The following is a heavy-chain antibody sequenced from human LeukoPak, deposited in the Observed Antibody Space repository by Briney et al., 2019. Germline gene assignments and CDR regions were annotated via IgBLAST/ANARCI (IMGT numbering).Heavy chain of an antibody. J-gene: IGHJ4*02. CDR1: TFTFSSYE. D-gene: IGHD5-12*01. CDR3: ASGYDLPY. V-gene: IGHV3-48*03. CDR2: ISRSGSTI. Sequence: GGSLRLSCAASTFTFSSYEMNWVRQAPGKGLEWISYISRSGSTIYYADSVKGRFTISRDNAKNSLYLQMNSLRAEDAGVYYCASGYDLPYWGQGTLVTVSS.